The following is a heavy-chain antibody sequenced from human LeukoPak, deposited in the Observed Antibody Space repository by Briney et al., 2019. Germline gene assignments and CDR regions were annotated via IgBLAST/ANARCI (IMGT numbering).Heavy chain of an antibody. V-gene: IGHV1-69*01. CDR3: ARGGRNHQPKPNAFDI. J-gene: IGHJ3*02. CDR2: IIPIFGTA. CDR1: GGTFSSYA. Sequence: GSSVKVSCKASGGTFSSYAISWVRQAPGQGLEWMGGIIPIFGTANYAQKFQGRVTITADESTSTAYMELSSLRSEDTAVYYCARGGRNHQPKPNAFDIWGQGTMVTVSS. D-gene: IGHD1-14*01.